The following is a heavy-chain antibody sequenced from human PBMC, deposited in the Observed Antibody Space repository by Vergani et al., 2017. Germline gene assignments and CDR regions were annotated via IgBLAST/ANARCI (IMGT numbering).Heavy chain of an antibody. CDR2: IDHTGRP. Sequence: QVQLQQWGGGLLKPSETLSLTCVVNGGSFTSYDWTWIRQSPGEGLEWVCDIDHTGRPDYNPSLKSRLTMSVDKSRNQFSLTLNSVAATDTAIYFCAIVNTETNGHLYYYYYMDVWGQGTAVTVS. D-gene: IGHD4-11*01. V-gene: IGHV4-34*01. CDR3: AIVNTETNGHLYYYYYMDV. J-gene: IGHJ6*03. CDR1: GGSFTSYD.